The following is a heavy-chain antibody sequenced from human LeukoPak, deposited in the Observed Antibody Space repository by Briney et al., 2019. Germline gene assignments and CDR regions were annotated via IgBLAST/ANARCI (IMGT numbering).Heavy chain of an antibody. CDR1: GGSISSSSYY. V-gene: IGHV4-61*05. J-gene: IGHJ3*02. D-gene: IGHD2-15*01. Sequence: PSETLSLTCTVSGGSISSSSYYWGWIRQPPGKGLEWIGRIYTSGSTNYNPSLKSRVTMSVDTSKNQFSLKLSSVTAADTAVYYCARWGRPYCSGGSCYLYAFDIWGQGTMVTVSS. CDR2: IYTSGST. CDR3: ARWGRPYCSGGSCYLYAFDI.